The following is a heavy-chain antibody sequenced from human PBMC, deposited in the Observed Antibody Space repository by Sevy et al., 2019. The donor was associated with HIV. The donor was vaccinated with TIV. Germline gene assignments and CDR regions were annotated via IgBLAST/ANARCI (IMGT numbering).Heavy chain of an antibody. CDR2: IFTSGST. V-gene: IGHV4-4*07. CDR3: ARVEWELSGHAFDI. Sequence: SETLSLTCTVSGGSISNYYWSWIRQPAGKGLEWIGRIFTSGSTNYNPSLKSRVTMSIDTSKNQFFLRLSPVTAADTAVYYCARVEWELSGHAFDIWGQGTMVTVSS. CDR1: GGSISNYY. J-gene: IGHJ3*02. D-gene: IGHD3-16*02.